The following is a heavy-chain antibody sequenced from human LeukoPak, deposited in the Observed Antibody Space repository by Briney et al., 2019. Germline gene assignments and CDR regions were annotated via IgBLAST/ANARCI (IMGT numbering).Heavy chain of an antibody. CDR3: AKLAGLKYYYDSSGYYSNFDY. CDR2: IWYDGGNK. D-gene: IGHD3-22*01. Sequence: GGSLRLSCAASGFTFSSYGMHWVRQAPGKGLEWVAVIWYDGGNKYYADSVKGRLTISRDNSKDTLYLQMNSLRVEDTAMYYCAKLAGLKYYYDSSGYYSNFDYWGQGTLVTVSS. J-gene: IGHJ4*02. V-gene: IGHV3-33*06. CDR1: GFTFSSYG.